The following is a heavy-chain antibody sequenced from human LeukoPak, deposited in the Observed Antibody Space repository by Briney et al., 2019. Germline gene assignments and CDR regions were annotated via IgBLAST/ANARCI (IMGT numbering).Heavy chain of an antibody. CDR2: IYYSGST. D-gene: IGHD6-6*01. CDR1: GGSISSGDYY. J-gene: IGHJ4*02. CDR3: AQGGDYSSSSVFDY. Sequence: SQTLSLTCTVSGGSISSGDYYWSWIRQPPGKGLEWIGNIYYSGSTYYNPSLKSRVTISVDTSKNQFSLKLSSVTAADTAVYYCAQGGDYSSSSVFDYWGQGTLVTVSS. V-gene: IGHV4-30-4*08.